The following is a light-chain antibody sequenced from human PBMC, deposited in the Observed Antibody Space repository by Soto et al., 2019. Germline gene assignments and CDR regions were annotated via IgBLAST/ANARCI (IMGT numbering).Light chain of an antibody. J-gene: IGLJ3*02. Sequence: QSALTQPASVSGSPGQSITFSCTGSSSDVGSFNLVSWYQQYPGKAPKLILYEVNKRPSGVSNRFSGSKSGNTASLTISGLQAEDEADYYCCSYAGSRWVFGGGTKVTVL. CDR2: EVN. V-gene: IGLV2-23*02. CDR1: SSDVGSFNL. CDR3: CSYAGSRWV.